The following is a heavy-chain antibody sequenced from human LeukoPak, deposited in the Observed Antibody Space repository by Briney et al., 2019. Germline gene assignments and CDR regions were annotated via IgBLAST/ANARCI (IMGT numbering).Heavy chain of an antibody. Sequence: PGGSLRLSCATSGFTLRNYWMSWLRQAPGKGLVWVARSKYDGSTTFYAESVKGRFTISRDNARNTLYLQMNSLRVDDTAVYYCAKSDWFDPWGWGTLVTVSS. CDR2: SKYDGSTT. J-gene: IGHJ5*02. V-gene: IGHV3-74*01. CDR1: GFTLRNYW. CDR3: AKSDWFDP.